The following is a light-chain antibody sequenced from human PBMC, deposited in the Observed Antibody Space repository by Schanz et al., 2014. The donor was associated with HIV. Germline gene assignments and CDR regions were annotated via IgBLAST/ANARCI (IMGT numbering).Light chain of an antibody. CDR2: RIS. CDR3: QQYGSSPWT. J-gene: IGKJ1*01. Sequence: EIVMTQSPATLSVSPGDTVTLSCRASQSVSSMLDWFQQKPGQAPRLLIYRISTRATGIPARFSGSGSGTDFTLTISRVEPEDYAVYYCQQYGSSPWTFGQGTRVDVK. CDR1: QSVSSM. V-gene: IGKV3-15*01.